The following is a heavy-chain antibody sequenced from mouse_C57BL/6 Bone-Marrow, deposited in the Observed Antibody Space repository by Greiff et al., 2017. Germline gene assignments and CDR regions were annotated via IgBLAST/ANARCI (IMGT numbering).Heavy chain of an antibody. CDR2: IYPRDGST. D-gene: IGHD1-1*01. Sequence: VQLLESGRGLVKPGGSVKLSCKASGYTFTSYDINWVKQRPGPGLEWIGWIYPRDGSTKYNERVKGKATLTVDTSSSHTYRELHSLTSEDSAVYFCARYYGCSYWYFYVWGTGTTVTVSS. CDR3: ARYYGCSYWYFYV. J-gene: IGHJ1*03. CDR1: GYTFTSYD. V-gene: IGHV1-85*01.